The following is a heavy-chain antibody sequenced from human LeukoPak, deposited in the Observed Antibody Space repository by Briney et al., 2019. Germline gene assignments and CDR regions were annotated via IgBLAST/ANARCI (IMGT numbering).Heavy chain of an antibody. J-gene: IGHJ5*02. CDR2: IYTSGST. CDR3: ARWSGFYGSGSYGTFDP. Sequence: PSEALSLTCTVSGGSISSYYWSWIRQPAGKGPEWIGRIYTSGSTNYNPSLKSRVTMSVDTSKNQFSLKLSSVTAADTAVYYCARWSGFYGSGSYGTFDPWGQGTLVTVSS. D-gene: IGHD3-10*01. CDR1: GGSISSYY. V-gene: IGHV4-4*07.